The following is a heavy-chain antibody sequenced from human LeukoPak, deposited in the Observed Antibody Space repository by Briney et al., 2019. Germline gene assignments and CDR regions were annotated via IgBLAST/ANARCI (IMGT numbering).Heavy chain of an antibody. Sequence: ASVKVSCKASGSTFTGYYMHWVRQAPGQGLEWMGWINPNSGDTKYAQKFQGRVTMTRDMSTSTVYMELSSLRSEDTAVYYCARDRMATRGDFGYWGQGTLVTVSS. CDR1: GSTFTGYY. CDR3: ARDRMATRGDFGY. D-gene: IGHD5-24*01. J-gene: IGHJ4*02. V-gene: IGHV1-2*02. CDR2: INPNSGDT.